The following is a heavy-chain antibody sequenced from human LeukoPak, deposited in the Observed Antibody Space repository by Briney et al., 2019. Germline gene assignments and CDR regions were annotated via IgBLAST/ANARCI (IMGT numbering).Heavy chain of an antibody. CDR1: GGSISSGGYS. CDR2: IYHSGGT. V-gene: IGHV4-30-2*01. Sequence: SETLSLTCAVSGGSISSGGYSWSWIRQPPGKGLEWIGYIYHSGGTYYNPSLKSRVTISVDRSKNQFSLKLSSVTAADTAVYYCARGDSSGYYYAHFDYWGQGTLVTVSS. CDR3: ARGDSSGYYYAHFDY. D-gene: IGHD3-22*01. J-gene: IGHJ4*02.